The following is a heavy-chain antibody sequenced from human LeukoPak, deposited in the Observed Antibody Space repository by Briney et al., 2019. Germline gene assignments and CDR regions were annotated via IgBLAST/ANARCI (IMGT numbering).Heavy chain of an antibody. CDR3: ARVQDGSSWYEYFQH. CDR1: GFTFSTYS. CDR2: ISSSSTYI. Sequence: GGSLRLSCAASGFTFSTYSMNWVRQAPGKGLEWVSSISSSSTYIYYADSVKGRFTISRDNAKNSLFLQMNSLRAEDTAVYYCARVQDGSSWYEYFQHWGQGTLVTVSS. J-gene: IGHJ1*01. V-gene: IGHV3-21*01. D-gene: IGHD6-13*01.